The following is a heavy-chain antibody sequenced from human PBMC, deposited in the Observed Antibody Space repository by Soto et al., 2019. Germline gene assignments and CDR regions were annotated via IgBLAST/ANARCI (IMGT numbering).Heavy chain of an antibody. D-gene: IGHD3-16*01. Sequence: QVQLVQSGAEVKKPGSSVKVSCKASGGTFSSYAISWVRQAPGQGLEWMGGIIPIFGTANYAQKFQGRVTITADESTSRAYMELSSLRSEDTAVYYCASHYDKADLESYYYGMDVWGQGTTVTVSS. CDR2: IIPIFGTA. CDR1: GGTFSSYA. CDR3: ASHYDKADLESYYYGMDV. J-gene: IGHJ6*02. V-gene: IGHV1-69*01.